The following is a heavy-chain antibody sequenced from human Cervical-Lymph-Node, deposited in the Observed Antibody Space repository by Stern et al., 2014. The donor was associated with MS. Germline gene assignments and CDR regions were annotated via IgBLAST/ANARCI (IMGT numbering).Heavy chain of an antibody. Sequence: VQLVQSGAEVKKPGESLKISCKGSGYSFTSYWIGWVRQMPGKGLEWRGIIYPGDTDTQNNPAFQCQVTISADKSISTAYLQWSSLKASDTAMYYCARLIAGYYFDYWGQGTLVTVSS. CDR3: ARLIAGYYFDY. V-gene: IGHV5-51*01. CDR2: IYPGDTDT. CDR1: GYSFTSYW. D-gene: IGHD3-22*01. J-gene: IGHJ4*02.